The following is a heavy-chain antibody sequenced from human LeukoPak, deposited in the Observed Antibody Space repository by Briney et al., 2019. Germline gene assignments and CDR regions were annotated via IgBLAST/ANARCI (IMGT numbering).Heavy chain of an antibody. CDR2: INWNGGNT. D-gene: IGHD1-26*01. J-gene: IGHJ5*02. V-gene: IGHV3-20*04. CDR1: GFTFDDYG. Sequence: GGSLRLSCAASGFTFDDYGMSWVRQGPGKGLEWVSGINWNGGNTGYADSVKGRFTIFRDNAKNSLYLEMDSLRVEDTALYYCARTSDGNWFDPWGQGTLVTVSP. CDR3: ARTSDGNWFDP.